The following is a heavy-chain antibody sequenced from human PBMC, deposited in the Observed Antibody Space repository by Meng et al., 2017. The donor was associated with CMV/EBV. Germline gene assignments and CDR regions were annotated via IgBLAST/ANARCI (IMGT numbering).Heavy chain of an antibody. D-gene: IGHD5-24*01. V-gene: IGHV1-2*02. CDR3: ARVQVRGEMATPAGY. Sequence: QGQLWQSGAEVKKPGAPVKVSCKASGYTFTGYYMHWVRQDPGQGLEWMGWINPNSGGTNYAQKFQGRVTMTRDTSISTAYMELSRLRSDDTAVYYCARVQVRGEMATPAGYWGQGTLVTVSS. J-gene: IGHJ4*02. CDR2: INPNSGGT. CDR1: GYTFTGYY.